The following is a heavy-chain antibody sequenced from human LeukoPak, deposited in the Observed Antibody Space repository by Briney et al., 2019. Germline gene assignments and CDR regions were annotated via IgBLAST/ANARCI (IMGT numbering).Heavy chain of an antibody. CDR2: ISGSGGST. CDR3: ASSLSYYGMDV. J-gene: IGHJ6*02. V-gene: IGHV3-23*01. CDR1: GFTFSSYA. Sequence: TGGSLRLSCAASGFTFSSYAMSWVRQAPGKGLEWVSAISGSGGSTYYADSVKGRFTISRDNAKNSLYLQMNSLRAEDTAVYYCASSLSYYGMDVWGQGTTVTVSS.